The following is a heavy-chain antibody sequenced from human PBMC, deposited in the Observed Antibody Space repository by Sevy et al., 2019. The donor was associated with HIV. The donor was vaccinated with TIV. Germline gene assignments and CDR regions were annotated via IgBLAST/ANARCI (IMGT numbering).Heavy chain of an antibody. CDR2: ITSTSNYV. CDR1: AFSFSSHT. V-gene: IGHV3-21*01. CDR3: ARAAIFGVINGYFDY. J-gene: IGHJ4*02. Sequence: GESLKISCAASAFSFSSHTMNWVRQAPGKGLEWVSSITSTSNYVYYADSVKGRFTISRDNAKNSLYLQMNSLRAEDTAVYYCARAAIFGVINGYFDYWGQGTLVTVSS. D-gene: IGHD3-3*01.